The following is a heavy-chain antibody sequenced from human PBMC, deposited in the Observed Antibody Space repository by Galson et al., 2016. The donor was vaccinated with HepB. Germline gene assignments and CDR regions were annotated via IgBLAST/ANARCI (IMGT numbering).Heavy chain of an antibody. J-gene: IGHJ4*02. V-gene: IGHV3-30*02. D-gene: IGHD3-3*01. Sequence: SLRLSCAGSGFSFSNYGMHWVRQTPDKGLEWVAFIRFDGDVRYFRDSVKGRFTISRDNSRNTLYLQMNSLREEDTGLYYCANSYDNTYDYYGNLEYWGQGTLVTVSS. CDR3: ANSYDNTYDYYGNLEY. CDR1: GFSFSNYG. CDR2: IRFDGDVR.